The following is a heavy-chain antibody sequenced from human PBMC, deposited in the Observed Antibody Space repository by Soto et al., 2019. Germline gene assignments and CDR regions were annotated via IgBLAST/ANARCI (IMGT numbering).Heavy chain of an antibody. J-gene: IGHJ6*03. CDR1: GYSFTTHW. CDR2: IYPGDSDV. CDR3: ARSLGPSADGHMDV. Sequence: GESLKISCQGSGYSFTTHWIDWVRQMPGKGLEWMGIIYPGDSDVRYSPSFQGQVIISVDKSINTAYLQWSSLKASDTAMYYCARSLGPSADGHMDVWGKGTTVTVSS. V-gene: IGHV5-51*01.